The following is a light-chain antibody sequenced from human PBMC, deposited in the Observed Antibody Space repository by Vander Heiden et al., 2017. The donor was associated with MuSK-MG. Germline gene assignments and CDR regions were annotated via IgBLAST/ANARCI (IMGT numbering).Light chain of an antibody. CDR3: QQCCNCPQT. Sequence: EIVLTQSPATLSLSPGERATLSCRASQSVSSYLAWYQQKPGQAPRLLTYDAFNRATGIPARFSGSGSGTDFTLTISSLEPEDFAVYYCQQCCNCPQTFGGGTKVEIK. CDR2: DAF. J-gene: IGKJ4*01. V-gene: IGKV3-11*01. CDR1: QSVSSY.